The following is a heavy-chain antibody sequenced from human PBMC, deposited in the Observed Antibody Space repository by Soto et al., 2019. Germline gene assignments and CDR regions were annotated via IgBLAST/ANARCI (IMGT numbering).Heavy chain of an antibody. CDR1: GFTFSSYG. Sequence: GGSLRLSCAASGFTFSSYGMSWVRQAPGKGLEWVSSISGSGGSAYYADSVKGRFTISRDNSKNTLYLQMNSLRAEDTAVYYCAKASAPGGTYFPLWFWGQGTLVTVSS. D-gene: IGHD1-26*01. CDR2: ISGSGGSA. V-gene: IGHV3-23*01. J-gene: IGHJ4*02. CDR3: AKASAPGGTYFPLWF.